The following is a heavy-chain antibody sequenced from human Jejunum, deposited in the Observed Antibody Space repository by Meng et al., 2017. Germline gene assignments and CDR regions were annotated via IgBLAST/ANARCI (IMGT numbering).Heavy chain of an antibody. CDR3: THRREDPRSAFYYLDY. Sequence: QITLKESGPTLVKPTQTLTLTCSLSGVSLSSTGVSVGWIRQPPGKALEWLALICWDDDKRYNPSLMSRLTITKDTSMNHVVLTMTNIDPVDTGTYYCTHRREDPRSAFYYLDYWGRGTLVTVSS. CDR1: GVSLSSTGVS. D-gene: IGHD2-15*01. V-gene: IGHV2-5*02. J-gene: IGHJ4*02. CDR2: ICWDDDK.